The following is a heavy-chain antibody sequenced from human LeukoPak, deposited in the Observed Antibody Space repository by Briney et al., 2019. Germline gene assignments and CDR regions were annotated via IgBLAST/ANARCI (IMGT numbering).Heavy chain of an antibody. D-gene: IGHD3-22*01. J-gene: IGHJ4*02. CDR2: ISGSGGST. Sequence: PGGSLRLSCAASGFTFSSYAMSWVRQAPGKGLEWVSAISGSGGSTYYADSVKGRFTISRDNSKNTLYLQMNSLRAEDTAVYYCAKEAAGYYYDSSGYYSFDYWGQGTLVTVSS. CDR1: GFTFSSYA. CDR3: AKEAAGYYYDSSGYYSFDY. V-gene: IGHV3-23*01.